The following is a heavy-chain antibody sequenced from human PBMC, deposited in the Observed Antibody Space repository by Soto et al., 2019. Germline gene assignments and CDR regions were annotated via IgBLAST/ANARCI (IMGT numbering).Heavy chain of an antibody. D-gene: IGHD2-8*02. CDR1: GGSISSYY. J-gene: IGHJ4*02. V-gene: IGHV4-59*08. CDR2: IYYSGST. CDR3: ARRYWYYFDY. Sequence: QVQLQESGPGLVKPSETLSLTCTVSGGSISSYYWSWIRQPPGKGLEWIGYIYYSGSTNYNPSLKGRVTIPVDTSKNQLSLKLSSVTAADTAVYYCARRYWYYFDYWGQGTLVTVSS.